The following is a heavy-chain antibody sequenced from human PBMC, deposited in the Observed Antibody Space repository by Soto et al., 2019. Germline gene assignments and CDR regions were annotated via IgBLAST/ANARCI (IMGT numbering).Heavy chain of an antibody. Sequence: GSLRLSCAASGFTFSSYWMSWVRQAPGKGLEWVANIKQDGGEKYYVDSVKGRFTISRDNAKNSLYLQMNSLRAEDTAVYYCARYLRITIFGVVIISRYYYYGMDVWGQGTTVTVSS. D-gene: IGHD3-3*01. CDR3: ARYLRITIFGVVIISRYYYYGMDV. V-gene: IGHV3-7*03. J-gene: IGHJ6*02. CDR2: IKQDGGEK. CDR1: GFTFSSYW.